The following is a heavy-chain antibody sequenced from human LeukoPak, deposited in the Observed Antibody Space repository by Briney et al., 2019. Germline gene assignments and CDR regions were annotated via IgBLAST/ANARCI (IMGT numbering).Heavy chain of an antibody. CDR1: GFTFSTYW. CDR2: MKGDGSEI. D-gene: IGHD3-9*01. V-gene: IGHV3-7*01. Sequence: GGSLRLSCAASGFTFSTYWMTWVRQAPGKGLEWVANMKGDGSEIHYVDSVKGRFTISRDNAKNSLYLQMNSLRAEDTAVYYCARPGYTAAYDLWGQGTMVTVSS. J-gene: IGHJ3*01. CDR3: ARPGYTAAYDL.